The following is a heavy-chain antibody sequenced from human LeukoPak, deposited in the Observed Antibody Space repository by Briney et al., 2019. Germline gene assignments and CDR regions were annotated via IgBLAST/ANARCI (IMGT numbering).Heavy chain of an antibody. CDR3: AKLSGAYYYMDV. CDR2: IYYSGST. Sequence: GSLRLSCAASGFTFSNAWKSWIRQPPGKGLEWIGYIYYSGSTNYNPSLKSRVTISVDTSKNQFSLKLSSVTAADTAVYYCAKLSGAYYYMDVWGKGTTVTVSS. V-gene: IGHV4-59*01. D-gene: IGHD1-14*01. CDR1: GFTFSNAW. J-gene: IGHJ6*03.